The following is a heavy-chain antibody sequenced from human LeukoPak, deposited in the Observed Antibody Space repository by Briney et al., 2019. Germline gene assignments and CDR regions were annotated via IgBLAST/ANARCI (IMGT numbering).Heavy chain of an antibody. D-gene: IGHD5-12*01. J-gene: IGHJ4*02. V-gene: IGHV3-74*01. CDR1: GFTFSSYW. CDR3: ARAWGSGYDLNY. CDR2: INGDGRNI. Sequence: GGSLRLSCIASGFTFSSYWMHWVRQDPRKGLVWVSRINGDGRNINYADSVRGRFTISRDNAKNTLYLQMNTLRVEDTAVYYCARAWGSGYDLNYWGQGTLVTVSS.